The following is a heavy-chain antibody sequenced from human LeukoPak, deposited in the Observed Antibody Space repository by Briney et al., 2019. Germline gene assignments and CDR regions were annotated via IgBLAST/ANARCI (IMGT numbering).Heavy chain of an antibody. CDR2: ISSSSSYI. CDR1: GFTFSSYS. J-gene: IGHJ4*02. CDR3: ARDGRSGWYYFDY. V-gene: IGHV3-21*01. D-gene: IGHD6-19*01. Sequence: GGSLRLSCAASGFTFSSYSMDWVRQAPGKGLEWVSSISSSSSYIYYADSVKGRFTISRDNAKNSLYLQMNSLRAEDTAVYYCARDGRSGWYYFDYWGQGTLVTVSS.